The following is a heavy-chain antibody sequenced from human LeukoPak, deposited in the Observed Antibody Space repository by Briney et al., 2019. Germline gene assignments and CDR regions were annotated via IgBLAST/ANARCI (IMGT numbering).Heavy chain of an antibody. D-gene: IGHD2-2*01. CDR1: GYTFTSYA. CDR3: ARGGVIQWPGVVPAAIPFDY. J-gene: IGHJ4*02. CDR2: INAGNGNT. V-gene: IGHV1-3*01. Sequence: GASVKISCKASGYTFTSYAMHWVRQAPGQRLEWMGWINAGNGNTKYSQKFQGRVTITRDTSASTAYMELSSLRSEDTAVYYCARGGVIQWPGVVPAAIPFDYWGQGTLVTVSS.